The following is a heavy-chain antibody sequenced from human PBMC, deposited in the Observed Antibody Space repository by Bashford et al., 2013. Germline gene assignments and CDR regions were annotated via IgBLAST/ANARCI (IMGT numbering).Heavy chain of an antibody. J-gene: IGHJ6*01. V-gene: IGHV3-21*01. CDR3: ARVKGSDYDFWSGYVMDV. D-gene: IGHD3-3*01. CDR2: ISSSSSYI. Sequence: VRQAPGNGARSRVSSISSSSSYIYYADSVKGRFTISRDNAKNSLYLQMNSLRAEDTAVYYCARVKGSDYDFWSGYVMDVWG.